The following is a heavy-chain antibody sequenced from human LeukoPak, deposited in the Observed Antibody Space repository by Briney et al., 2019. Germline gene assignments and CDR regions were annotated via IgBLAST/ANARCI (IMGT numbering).Heavy chain of an antibody. CDR3: ARDSGSSEYYFDY. CDR1: GVSISSGGYF. V-gene: IGHV4-61*02. D-gene: IGHD1-26*01. CDR2: FYVSGST. Sequence: PSETLSLTCTVSGVSISSGGYFWSWIRQPAGKGLEWIGRFYVSGSTYYNPSLKSRVTISVDRSKNQFSLKLSSVTAADTAVYYCARDSGSSEYYFDYWGQGTLVTVSS. J-gene: IGHJ4*02.